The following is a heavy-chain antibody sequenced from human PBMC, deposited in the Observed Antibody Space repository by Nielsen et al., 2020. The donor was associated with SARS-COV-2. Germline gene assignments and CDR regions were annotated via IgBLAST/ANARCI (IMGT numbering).Heavy chain of an antibody. Sequence: GSLRLSCNVSGGSISPFYWSWIRQPPGKALEWIAYIYYSGSTNYNPSFKTRATISVDTSKKQLSLRLSSVTAADTALYSCARATVYGDYGFFDNWGQGALVTVSS. J-gene: IGHJ4*02. CDR2: IYYSGST. CDR3: ARATVYGDYGFFDN. V-gene: IGHV4-59*12. D-gene: IGHD4-17*01. CDR1: GGSISPFY.